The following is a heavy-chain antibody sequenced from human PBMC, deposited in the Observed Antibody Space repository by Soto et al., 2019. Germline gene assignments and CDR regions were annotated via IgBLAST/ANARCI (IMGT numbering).Heavy chain of an antibody. V-gene: IGHV1-18*01. Sequence: QVQLVQSGAEVKKPGASVKVSCKASGYTFTSYGISWVRQAPGQGLEWMGWISAYNGNTNYAQKLQGRVTMTTDTSTSTAYMGLRSLRSDETAVYYCARVDIRDYDILTGAPYYYGMDVWGQGTTVTVSS. CDR1: GYTFTSYG. CDR3: ARVDIRDYDILTGAPYYYGMDV. D-gene: IGHD3-9*01. CDR2: ISAYNGNT. J-gene: IGHJ6*02.